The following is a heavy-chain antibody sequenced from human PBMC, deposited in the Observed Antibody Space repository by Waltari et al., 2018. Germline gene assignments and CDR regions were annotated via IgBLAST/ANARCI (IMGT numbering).Heavy chain of an antibody. D-gene: IGHD1-26*01. CDR3: VRDLGSWEFRGFDQ. V-gene: IGHV1-18*01. Sequence: QVQLVQSGPEVKKPGASMTVSCKTSGYSFTTYGISWVRQAPGQGLEWMGWINPYNGNTHNKPSPQVRGTLTADTSTSTVYMELRSLVSDDTAIYNCVRDLGSWEFRGFDQWGQGTLVTVSS. CDR2: INPYNGNT. J-gene: IGHJ4*02. CDR1: GYSFTTYG.